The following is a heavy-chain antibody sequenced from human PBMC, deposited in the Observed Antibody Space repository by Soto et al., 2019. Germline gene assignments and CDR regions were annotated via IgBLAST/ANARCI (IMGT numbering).Heavy chain of an antibody. CDR1: GGSFSGYY. Sequence: SETLSLTCAVYGGSFSGYYWSCIRQPPGKGLEWIGEINHSGSTNYNPSLKSRVTISVDTSKNQFSLKLSSVTAADTAVYYCAVATITKFDYWGQGTLVPVSS. D-gene: IGHD5-12*01. CDR2: INHSGST. J-gene: IGHJ4*02. CDR3: AVATITKFDY. V-gene: IGHV4-34*01.